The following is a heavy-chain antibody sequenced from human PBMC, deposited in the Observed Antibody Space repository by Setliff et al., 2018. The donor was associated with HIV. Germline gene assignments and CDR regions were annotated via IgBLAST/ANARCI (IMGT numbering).Heavy chain of an antibody. CDR3: AREGGGYSGVYFNFPFDS. CDR2: IYYTGNT. CDR1: GGSISSYY. Sequence: SETLSLTCTVSGGSISSYYWSWIRQPPGKGLEWIGYIYYTGNTNYNPSLKSRVTISVDTSKNQFSLKLTSVTAADTAVYYCAREGGGYSGVYFNFPFDSWGQGTLVTVSS. J-gene: IGHJ4*02. D-gene: IGHD1-26*01. V-gene: IGHV4-59*01.